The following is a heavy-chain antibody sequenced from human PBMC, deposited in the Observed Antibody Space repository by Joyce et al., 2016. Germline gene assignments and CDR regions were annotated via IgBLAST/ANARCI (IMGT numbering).Heavy chain of an antibody. Sequence: QVQLQQWGAGLLKPSETLSLTCAVYGGSFSGYYWSWIRQPPGKGLEWIGAIAHSGSTNYNPSLKSRVTISVDTSKNQFYLKLRSVTAADTAVYYCARAGYYDSSAYYHGDFDYWGQGTLVTVSS. CDR1: GGSFSGYY. CDR2: IAHSGST. V-gene: IGHV4-34*01. D-gene: IGHD3-22*01. J-gene: IGHJ4*02. CDR3: ARAGYYDSSAYYHGDFDY.